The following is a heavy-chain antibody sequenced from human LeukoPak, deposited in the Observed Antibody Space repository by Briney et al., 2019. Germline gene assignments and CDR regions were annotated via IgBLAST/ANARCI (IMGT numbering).Heavy chain of an antibody. D-gene: IGHD6-19*01. V-gene: IGHV3-9*03. CDR2: ISWNSGSI. CDR3: AKGSSGWYYYFDY. Sequence: RSGWSLRLSCAASGFTFDDYAMHWVRQAPGKGLEWVSGISWNSGSIGYADSVKGRFTISRDNAKNSLYLQMNSLRAEDMALYYCAKGSSGWYYYFDYWGQGTLVTVSS. CDR1: GFTFDDYA. J-gene: IGHJ4*02.